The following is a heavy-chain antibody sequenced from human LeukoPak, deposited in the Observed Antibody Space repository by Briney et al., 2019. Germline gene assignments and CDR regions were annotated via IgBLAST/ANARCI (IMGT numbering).Heavy chain of an antibody. Sequence: PSETLSLTCAVYGGSFSGYYWSWIRQPPGKGLEWIGEINHSGSTNYNPSLKSRVTISVDTSKNQFSPKLSSVTAADTAVYYCASSTYYYDSSGYWEPYYFDYWGQGTLVTVSS. D-gene: IGHD3-22*01. J-gene: IGHJ4*02. CDR1: GGSFSGYY. V-gene: IGHV4-34*01. CDR2: INHSGST. CDR3: ASSTYYYDSSGYWEPYYFDY.